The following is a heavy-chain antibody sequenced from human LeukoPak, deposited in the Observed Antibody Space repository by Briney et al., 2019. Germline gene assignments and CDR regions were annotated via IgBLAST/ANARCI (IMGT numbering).Heavy chain of an antibody. CDR1: GFTFSSYA. J-gene: IGHJ4*02. V-gene: IGHV3-30-3*01. D-gene: IGHD2-2*02. CDR2: ISYDGSNK. CDR3: ATSSYTGFDY. Sequence: GRSLRVSCVASGFTFSSYAMHWVRQAPGKGLEWVAVISYDGSNKYYADSVKGRFTISRDNSKNTLYLQMNSLRAEDTAVYYCATSSYTGFDYWGQGTLVTVSS.